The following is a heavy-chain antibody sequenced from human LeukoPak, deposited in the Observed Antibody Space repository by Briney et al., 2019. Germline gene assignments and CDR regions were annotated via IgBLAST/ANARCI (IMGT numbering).Heavy chain of an antibody. CDR3: ARNGVAAAVEWFDP. J-gene: IGHJ5*02. D-gene: IGHD6-13*01. CDR2: IYHSGST. CDR1: GGSISSSNW. V-gene: IGHV4-4*02. Sequence: SETLSLTCTVSGGSISSSNWWSWVRQPPGKGLEWIGEIYHSGSTNYNPSLKSRVTISVDKSKNQFSLKLSSVTAADTAVYYCARNGVAAAVEWFDPWGQGTLVTVSS.